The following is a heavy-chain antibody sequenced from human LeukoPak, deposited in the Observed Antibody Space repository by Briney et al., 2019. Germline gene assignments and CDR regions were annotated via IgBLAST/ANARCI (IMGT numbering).Heavy chain of an antibody. Sequence: GGSLRLSCAASGFTFSSYGMHWVRQAPGKGLEWVAYIQNDGSNEQYADSVKGRFSISRDNSKNTLYLQMNSLRAEDTAVYFCAKGDKMLTWRRTYNRFDPWGQGTLVTVSS. V-gene: IGHV3-30*02. CDR2: IQNDGSNE. D-gene: IGHD3-16*01. CDR3: AKGDKMLTWRRTYNRFDP. CDR1: GFTFSSYG. J-gene: IGHJ5*02.